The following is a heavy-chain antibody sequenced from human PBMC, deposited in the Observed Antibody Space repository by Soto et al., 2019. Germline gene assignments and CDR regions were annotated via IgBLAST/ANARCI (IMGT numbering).Heavy chain of an antibody. D-gene: IGHD6-19*01. Sequence: SETLSLTCTVSGGSISSSSYYWGWIRQPPGKGLEWIGSIYYSGSTYYNPSLKSRVTISVDTSKNQFSLKLSSVTAADTAVYYCVNIAVDGSYYYYMDVWGKGTTVTVSS. CDR1: GGSISSSSYY. V-gene: IGHV4-39*01. J-gene: IGHJ6*03. CDR3: VNIAVDGSYYYYMDV. CDR2: IYYSGST.